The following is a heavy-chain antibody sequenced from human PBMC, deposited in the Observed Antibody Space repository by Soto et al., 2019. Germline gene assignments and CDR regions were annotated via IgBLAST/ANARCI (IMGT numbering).Heavy chain of an antibody. J-gene: IGHJ4*02. D-gene: IGHD5-18*01. CDR1: GGSIRSYC. V-gene: IGHV4-59*01. CDR3: ARGAADTAMVDS. CDR2: IFYSGST. Sequence: SETLSLTCTVSGGSIRSYCWTWIRQPPGKGLEWLGYIFYSGSTFYNPSLKSRVTISIHTSKSQFSLQLTSVTAADTAVYYCARGAADTAMVDSWGQGTLVTVSS.